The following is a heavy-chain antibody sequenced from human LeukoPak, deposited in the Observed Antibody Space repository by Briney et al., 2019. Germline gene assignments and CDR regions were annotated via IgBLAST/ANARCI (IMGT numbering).Heavy chain of an antibody. J-gene: IGHJ4*02. Sequence: PGGSLRLSCAASGFTFSSYWMTWVRQAPGKGLEWVANIKPDGSEKKYVDSVKGRFTISRDNAKNSLYLQMDSLRADDTAVYYCARYNSYASSGHLYWGQGTLVTVSS. CDR3: ARYNSYASSGHLY. D-gene: IGHD3-22*01. CDR1: GFTFSSYW. V-gene: IGHV3-7*01. CDR2: IKPDGSEK.